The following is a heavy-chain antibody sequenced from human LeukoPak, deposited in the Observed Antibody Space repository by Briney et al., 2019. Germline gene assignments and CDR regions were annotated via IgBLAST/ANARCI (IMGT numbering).Heavy chain of an antibody. D-gene: IGHD3-10*01. Sequence: PSETLSLTCAVYGGSFSGYHWSWIRQPPGKGLEWIGYIYYTGSTNYNPSLESRVTISLDTSKNQFSLQLSSVTAADTAMYYCARWSGSGHNYWGQGTLVTVSS. J-gene: IGHJ4*02. CDR1: GGSFSGYH. CDR3: ARWSGSGHNY. V-gene: IGHV4-59*01. CDR2: IYYTGST.